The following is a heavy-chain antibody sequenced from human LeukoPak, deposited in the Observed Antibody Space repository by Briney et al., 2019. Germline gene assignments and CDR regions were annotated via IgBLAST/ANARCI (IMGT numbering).Heavy chain of an antibody. Sequence: SETLSLTCAVYGESFSGYYWRCIRQPPGKGLEWIGEINHSGSANYNPSLKSRVIISVDTSKNQFSLKLSSVTAADTAVYYCARGISPRQTAKQGVDYWGQGTLVTVSS. CDR1: GESFSGYY. V-gene: IGHV4-34*01. CDR2: INHSGSA. D-gene: IGHD3-16*01. CDR3: ARGISPRQTAKQGVDY. J-gene: IGHJ4*02.